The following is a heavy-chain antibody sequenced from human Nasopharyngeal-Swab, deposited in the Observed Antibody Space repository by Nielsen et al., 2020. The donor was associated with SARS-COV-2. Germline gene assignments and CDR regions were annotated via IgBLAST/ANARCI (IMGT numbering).Heavy chain of an antibody. CDR2: IGDKAHNYAT. J-gene: IGHJ4*02. CDR1: GFIFSESA. V-gene: IGHV3-73*01. CDR3: TTDYYFDY. Sequence: GESLKISCAASGFIFSESAMHWVRQASGKGLEWVGRIGDKAHNYATTYGASMKGRFTISRDDSKNTAFLQMDSLKTEDTALYYCTTDYYFDYWGQGTLVTVSS.